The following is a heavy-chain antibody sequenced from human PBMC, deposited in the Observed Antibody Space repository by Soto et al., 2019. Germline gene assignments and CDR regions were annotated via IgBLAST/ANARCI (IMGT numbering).Heavy chain of an antibody. J-gene: IGHJ6*02. CDR1: GGSISSSSSY. D-gene: IGHD6-6*01. V-gene: IGHV4-39*01. CDR3: VSSSSNYGMDV. CDR2: IYYSGST. Sequence: SXTPSLTRTVSGGSISSSSSYWVWIRQPPGKGLECIGSIYYSGSTYYNPSLKSRVTISLDTSKNQFSLKLSSVTAADTAVYYCVSSSSNYGMDVWGQGTTVTVSS.